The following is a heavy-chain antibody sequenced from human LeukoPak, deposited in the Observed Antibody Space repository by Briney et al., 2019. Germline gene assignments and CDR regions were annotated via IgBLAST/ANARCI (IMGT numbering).Heavy chain of an antibody. CDR3: AKGTYDFWSGYHLSYFDY. Sequence: PGGSLRLSCAASGFTFNNYAMSWVRQAPGKGLEWVSAISGSGGRTYYADSVKGRFTISRDNSKNTLYLQMNSLRAEDTAVYYCAKGTYDFWSGYHLSYFDYWGQGTLVTVSS. D-gene: IGHD3-3*01. J-gene: IGHJ4*02. CDR2: ISGSGGRT. CDR1: GFTFNNYA. V-gene: IGHV3-23*01.